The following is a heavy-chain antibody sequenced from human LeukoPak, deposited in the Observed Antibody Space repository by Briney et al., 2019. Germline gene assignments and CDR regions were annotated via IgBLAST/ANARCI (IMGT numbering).Heavy chain of an antibody. CDR1: GVSITSGGYY. D-gene: IGHD3-10*01. CDR3: ARASGIEDY. J-gene: IGHJ4*02. V-gene: IGHV4-61*09. CDR2: VYTSGST. Sequence: SETLSLTCTVSGVSITSGGYYWMWIRQPAGKGLEWIGHVYTSGSTKYNPSLKTPVSISLDTSKNHFSLKVDSVTAADTAVYYCARASGIEDYWGKGTLVIVS.